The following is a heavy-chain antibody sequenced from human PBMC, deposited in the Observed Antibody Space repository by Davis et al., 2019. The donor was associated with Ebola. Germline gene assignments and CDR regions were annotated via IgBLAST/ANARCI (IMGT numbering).Heavy chain of an antibody. CDR3: ARYNWNPWYYYGMDV. V-gene: IGHV4-34*01. Sequence: GSLRLSCAVYGGSFSGYYWSWIRQPPGKGLEWIGEINHSGRTNYNPSLKSRVTISVDTSKNQFSLKLSSVTAADTAVYYCARYNWNPWYYYGMDVWGQGTTVTVSS. CDR1: GGSFSGYY. J-gene: IGHJ6*02. CDR2: INHSGRT. D-gene: IGHD1-20*01.